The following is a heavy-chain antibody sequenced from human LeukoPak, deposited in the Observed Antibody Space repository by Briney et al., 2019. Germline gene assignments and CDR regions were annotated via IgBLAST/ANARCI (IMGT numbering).Heavy chain of an antibody. Sequence: GSLRLSCAASGFTFSSHGMHWVRRAPGKGLEWVSFIRYDESDKYYADSVKGRFTISRDNYKNTLYLQMNSLRVEDRALYYCAGERGYNYGPYYFDYWGQGTLVTVSS. CDR2: IRYDESDK. CDR3: AGERGYNYGPYYFDY. V-gene: IGHV3-30*02. J-gene: IGHJ4*02. D-gene: IGHD5-18*01. CDR1: GFTFSSHG.